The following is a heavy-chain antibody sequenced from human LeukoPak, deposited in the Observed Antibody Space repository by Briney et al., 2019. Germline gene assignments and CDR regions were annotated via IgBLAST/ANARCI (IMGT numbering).Heavy chain of an antibody. V-gene: IGHV3-73*01. CDR1: GFTFSGSP. Sequence: GGSLRLSCAASGFTFSGSPILWVRQASGKGLEWVGRIRSKADNYATAYAASVQGRCTISRDDSKSTAYLQLSSLKTEDTAVYYCTQSNYWGQGALVTVSS. CDR2: IRSKADNYAT. J-gene: IGHJ4*02. CDR3: TQSNY.